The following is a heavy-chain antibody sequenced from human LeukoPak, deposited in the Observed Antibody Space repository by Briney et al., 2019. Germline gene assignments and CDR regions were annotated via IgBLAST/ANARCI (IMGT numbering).Heavy chain of an antibody. CDR1: GGSLSNKY. V-gene: IGHV4-4*07. D-gene: IGHD5-12*01. Sequence: SETLSLTCTVSGGSLSNKYWSWIRQPPGKGLEWIGRIYTSGSTNYNPSLKSRITMSVDTSKNQFSLKLSSVTAADTAVYYCARDVSGYDWESFYDYWGQGTLVTVAS. J-gene: IGHJ4*02. CDR3: ARDVSGYDWESFYDY. CDR2: IYTSGST.